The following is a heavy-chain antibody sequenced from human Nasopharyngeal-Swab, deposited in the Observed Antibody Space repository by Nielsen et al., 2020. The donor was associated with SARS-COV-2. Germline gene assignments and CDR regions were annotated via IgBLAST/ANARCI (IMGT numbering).Heavy chain of an antibody. CDR3: AKDGQRPLYYYAMDV. J-gene: IGHJ6*02. V-gene: IGHV3-9*01. CDR1: AFTFVDYA. CDR2: ISCNSGSI. D-gene: IGHD1-1*01. Sequence: SLKISFVASAFTFVDYAMHWVRQAPGTGLEWVSGISCNSGSIAYADSVKGRFTIFRDNAKNSLYLQMNSLRAEDTALYYCAKDGQRPLYYYAMDVWGQGTTVTVSS.